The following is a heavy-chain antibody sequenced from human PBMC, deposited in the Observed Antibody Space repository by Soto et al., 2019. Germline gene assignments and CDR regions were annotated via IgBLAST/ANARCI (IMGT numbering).Heavy chain of an antibody. V-gene: IGHV3-30*18. CDR1: GFTFSSYG. D-gene: IGHD5-12*01. J-gene: IGHJ4*02. CDR2: ISYDGSNK. CDR3: AKDWTDGYNSLSADY. Sequence: GGSLRLSCAASGFTFSSYGMHWVRQAPGKGLEWVAVISYDGSNKYYADSVKGRFTISRDNSKNTLYLQMNSLRAEDTAVYYCAKDWTDGYNSLSADYWGQGTLVTVPQ.